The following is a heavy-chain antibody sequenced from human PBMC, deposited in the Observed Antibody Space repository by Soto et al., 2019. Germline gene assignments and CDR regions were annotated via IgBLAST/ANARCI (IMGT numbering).Heavy chain of an antibody. V-gene: IGHV3-30*03. CDR1: GFTFNSYG. J-gene: IGHJ6*02. D-gene: IGHD1-26*01. CDR3: ARTRSAWSDFHYYSLDV. Sequence: QVQLVESGGGVVQPGRSLRLSCAASGFTFNSYGMHWVRQGPGNGLEWVAFISYDSTKTYYADSVKGRFTISRDNSNSPRYVQINSLTGEDTAVYYCARTRSAWSDFHYYSLDVWGQGTTVTFSS. CDR2: ISYDSTKT.